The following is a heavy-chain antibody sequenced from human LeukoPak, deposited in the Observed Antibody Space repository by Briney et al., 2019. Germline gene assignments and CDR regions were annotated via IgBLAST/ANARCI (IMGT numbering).Heavy chain of an antibody. CDR3: ARDFQTGTTIYYYYYMDV. V-gene: IGHV3-21*01. J-gene: IGHJ6*03. CDR1: GFTFSSYS. Sequence: GGSLRLSCAASGFTFSSYSMNWVRQAPGKGLEWVSSISSSSSYIYYADSVKGRFTISRDNAKNSLYLQMNSLRAEDTAVYYCARDFQTGTTIYYYYYMDVWGKGTTVTVSS. CDR2: ISSSSSYI. D-gene: IGHD1-1*01.